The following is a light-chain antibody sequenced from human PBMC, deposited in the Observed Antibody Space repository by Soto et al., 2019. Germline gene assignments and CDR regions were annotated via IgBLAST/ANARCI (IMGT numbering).Light chain of an antibody. V-gene: IGKV1-5*03. CDR2: QAS. Sequence: SPSTLSASVGDTVTITCRASQRISGWLAWHQQKPGKVPKLLIYQASSLQNGVPARFIGSGSGTEFTLTISSLQPDDVATYYCQQYTCLWTFGPGTKVDIK. J-gene: IGKJ1*01. CDR3: QQYTCLWT. CDR1: QRISGW.